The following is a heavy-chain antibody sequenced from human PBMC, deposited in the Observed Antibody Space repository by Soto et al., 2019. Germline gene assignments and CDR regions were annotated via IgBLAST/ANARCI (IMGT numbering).Heavy chain of an antibody. CDR1: GGSFSGYY. J-gene: IGHJ4*02. CDR2: INHSGST. D-gene: IGHD3-16*01. V-gene: IGHV4-34*01. Sequence: SETLSLTCAVYGGSFSGYYWSWIRQPPGKGLEWIGEINHSGSTNYNPSLKSRVTISVDTSKNQFSLHLSSVTAADTAVYYCARHAAYDSVWGKSDGSDYWGQGTLVTVSS. CDR3: ARHAAYDSVWGKSDGSDY.